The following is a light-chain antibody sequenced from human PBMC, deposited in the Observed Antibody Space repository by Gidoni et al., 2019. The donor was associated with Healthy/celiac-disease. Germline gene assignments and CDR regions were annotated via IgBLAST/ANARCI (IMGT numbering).Light chain of an antibody. CDR1: QSISSY. Sequence: DIQMTQSPSSLSASVGDRVTITCRASQSISSYLNWYQQKPGKAPKLLIYAASSLQSGVPSRFSGRGSGTDFTLTIGSLQPEDFATYYCQQSYSTPLTFGGGTKVEIK. J-gene: IGKJ4*01. CDR3: QQSYSTPLT. CDR2: AAS. V-gene: IGKV1-39*01.